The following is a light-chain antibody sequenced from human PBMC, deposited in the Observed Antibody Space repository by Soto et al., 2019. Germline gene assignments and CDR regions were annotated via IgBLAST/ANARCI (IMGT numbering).Light chain of an antibody. Sequence: IQLTQSPSSLSASVGDRVTITCRASQGISSYLALYQQKPGKAPQLLIYAASTLQSGVPSRFSGSGSGTHFTLTISSLQPADLATYYCQQLNSYRGYTFGQGTKLEIK. CDR2: AAS. CDR1: QGISSY. J-gene: IGKJ2*01. V-gene: IGKV1-9*01. CDR3: QQLNSYRGYT.